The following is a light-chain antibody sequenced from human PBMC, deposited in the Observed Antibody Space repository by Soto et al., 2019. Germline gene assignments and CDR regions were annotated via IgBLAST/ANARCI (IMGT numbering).Light chain of an antibody. J-gene: IGKJ4*01. CDR3: QPYGSSPPT. CDR2: GAT. Sequence: EIVLTQSPGTLSLSPGERATLSCRASQSVSSTSLAWYQNKPGQAPRLPIYGATRRATGIPDRFSGSGSGTDFTLTISRLGPDDFAFYYCQPYGSSPPTFGRGTNVEIK. CDR1: QSVSSTS. V-gene: IGKV3-20*01.